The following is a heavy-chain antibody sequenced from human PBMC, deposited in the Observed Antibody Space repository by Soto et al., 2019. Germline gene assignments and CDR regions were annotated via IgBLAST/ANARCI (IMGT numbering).Heavy chain of an antibody. D-gene: IGHD4-17*01. CDR2: IIPIFGTA. CDR3: ARDSGSTTETTAGYYYYSGMDV. V-gene: IGHV1-69*06. J-gene: IGHJ6*02. CDR1: AGTFSSYA. Sequence: GASVKVSCNASAGTFSSYAISWVRQAPGQGLEWMGGIIPIFGTANYAQKLQGRVTITADKSTSTAYMELSSLRCEDTAVYYCARDSGSTTETTAGYYYYSGMDVWGQGTTVTVSS.